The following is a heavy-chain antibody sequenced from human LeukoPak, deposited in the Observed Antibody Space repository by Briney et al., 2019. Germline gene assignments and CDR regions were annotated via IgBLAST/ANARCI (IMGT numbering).Heavy chain of an antibody. CDR2: ISTAGDT. V-gene: IGHV3-13*01. CDR3: AKARLSTGWAYNDY. J-gene: IGHJ4*02. D-gene: IGHD6-19*01. Sequence: GGSLRLSCAASGFTFSRYDMHWVRQTTGKGLEWVSAISTAGDTYYPDSVKGQFTISRENAKNSLFLQMNSLTAGDTAVYYCAKARLSTGWAYNDYWGQGTLVTVSS. CDR1: GFTFSRYD.